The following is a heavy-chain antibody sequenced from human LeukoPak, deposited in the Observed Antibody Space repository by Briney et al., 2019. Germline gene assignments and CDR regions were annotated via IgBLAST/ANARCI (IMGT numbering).Heavy chain of an antibody. J-gene: IGHJ5*02. CDR1: GGTFSSYA. V-gene: IGHV1-69*05. CDR2: VIPIFGTA. D-gene: IGHD2-21*01. CDR3: AREDYSSFDP. Sequence: ASVKVSCKASGGTFSSYAISWVRQAPGQGLEWMGGVIPIFGTANYAQKFQGRVTITTDESTSTAYMELSSLRSEDTAVYYCAREDYSSFDPWGQGTLVTVSS.